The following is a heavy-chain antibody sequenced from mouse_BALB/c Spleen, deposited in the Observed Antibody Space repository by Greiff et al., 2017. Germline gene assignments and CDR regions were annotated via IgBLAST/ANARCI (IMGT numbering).Heavy chain of an antibody. Sequence: EVQLQQSGPELVKPGASVKMSCKASGYTFTSYVMHWVKQKPGQGLEWIGYINPYNDGTKYNEKFKGKATLTSDKSSSTAYMELSSLTSEDSAVYYCASAYSGTGFAYWGQGTLVTVSA. CDR3: ASAYSGTGFAY. CDR1: GYTFTSYV. D-gene: IGHD1-1*01. J-gene: IGHJ3*01. CDR2: INPYNDGT. V-gene: IGHV1-14*01.